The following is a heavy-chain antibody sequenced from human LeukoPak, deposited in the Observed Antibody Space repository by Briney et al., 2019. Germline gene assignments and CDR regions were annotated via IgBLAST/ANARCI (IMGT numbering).Heavy chain of an antibody. Sequence: SEALSLTCTVSGGSISSGGYYWSWIRQHPGKGLEWIGYIYYSGSTYYNPSLKSRVTISVDTSKNQFSLKLSSVTAADTAVYYCARVRNPLEGDDDSGYDGGAYFDYWGQGTLVTVSS. CDR3: ARVRNPLEGDDDSGYDGGAYFDY. V-gene: IGHV4-31*03. CDR2: IYYSGST. J-gene: IGHJ4*02. D-gene: IGHD5-12*01. CDR1: GGSISSGGYY.